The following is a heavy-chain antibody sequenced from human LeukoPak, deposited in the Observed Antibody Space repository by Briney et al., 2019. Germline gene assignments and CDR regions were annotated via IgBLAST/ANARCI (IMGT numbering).Heavy chain of an antibody. V-gene: IGHV3-23*01. Sequence: GGSLRLSCAASGFTFSSYAMSWVSQAPGKGLEWVSAISGSGGSTYYADSVKGRFTISRDNSKNTLYLQMNSLRAEDTAVYYCAKGWRYYYGSGSYEYDYWGQGTLVTVSS. J-gene: IGHJ4*02. D-gene: IGHD3-10*01. CDR3: AKGWRYYYGSGSYEYDY. CDR1: GFTFSSYA. CDR2: ISGSGGST.